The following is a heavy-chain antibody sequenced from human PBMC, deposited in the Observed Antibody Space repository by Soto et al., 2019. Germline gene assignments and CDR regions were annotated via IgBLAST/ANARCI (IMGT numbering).Heavy chain of an antibody. CDR3: ARLPITMVRGVYFDY. CDR2: ISGSGGST. J-gene: IGHJ4*02. D-gene: IGHD3-10*01. CDR1: GFTFSSYA. V-gene: IGHV3-23*01. Sequence: GGSLRLSCAASGFTFSSYAMSWVRQAPGKGLEWVSAISGSGGSTYYADPVKVRFTISRDNSKNKLYLQMNSLRAEDTAVYYCARLPITMVRGVYFDYWGQGTLVTVSS.